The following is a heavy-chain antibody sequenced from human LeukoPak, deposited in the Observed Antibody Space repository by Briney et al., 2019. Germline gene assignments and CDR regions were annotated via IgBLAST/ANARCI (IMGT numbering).Heavy chain of an antibody. CDR3: ARRGYYDSSGYDY. V-gene: IGHV3-21*01. J-gene: IGHJ4*02. Sequence: GGALRLSCAASGFTFSNYAMNWVRQAPGKGLEWVSSISGSSTYIYYADSVKGRCTISMDNAKTSLYLQMNSLTAEDTAVYYCARRGYYDSSGYDYWGQGTLVTVSS. CDR1: GFTFSNYA. D-gene: IGHD3-22*01. CDR2: ISGSSTYI.